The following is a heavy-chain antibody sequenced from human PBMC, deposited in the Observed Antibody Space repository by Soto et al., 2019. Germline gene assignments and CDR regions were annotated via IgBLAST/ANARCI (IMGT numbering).Heavy chain of an antibody. V-gene: IGHV4-39*01. CDR2: IYYSGST. CDR3: ARQVFFVDTAMVKPWFDP. D-gene: IGHD5-18*01. CDR1: GGSISSRSYY. J-gene: IGHJ5*02. Sequence: SETLSLPWTVSGGSISSRSYYWGWISQPPGKGLEWIGSIYYSGSTYYNPSLKSRVTISVDTSKNQFSLKLSSVTAADTAVYYCARQVFFVDTAMVKPWFDPWGQGTLVTV.